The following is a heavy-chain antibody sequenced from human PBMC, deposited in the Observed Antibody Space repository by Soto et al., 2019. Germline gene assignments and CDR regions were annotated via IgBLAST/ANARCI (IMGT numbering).Heavy chain of an antibody. CDR2: ISPNSGGT. V-gene: IGHV1-2*02. CDR1: GYTFTGYY. J-gene: IGHJ5*02. Sequence: GASVKVSCKASGYTFTGYYMHWVRQAPGQGLEWMGWISPNSGGTNYAQKFQGRVTMTRDTSISTAYMELSRLRSDDTAVYYCARGRRYCSGGSCLISWFDPWGQGTLVTVSS. CDR3: ARGRRYCSGGSCLISWFDP. D-gene: IGHD2-15*01.